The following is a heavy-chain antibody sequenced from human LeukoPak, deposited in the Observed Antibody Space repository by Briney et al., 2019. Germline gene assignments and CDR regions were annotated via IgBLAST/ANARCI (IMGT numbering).Heavy chain of an antibody. V-gene: IGHV4-34*01. CDR1: GGSFSGYY. Sequence: SETLSLTCAVYGGSFSGYYWSWIRQPPGKGLEWIGEINHSGSTNYNPSLKSRVTISVDTSKNQFSLKLSSVTAADTAVYYCARAGVPEALLLWFGESTNWFDSWGQGTLVTVSS. D-gene: IGHD3-10*01. CDR2: INHSGST. CDR3: ARAGVPEALLLWFGESTNWFDS. J-gene: IGHJ5*01.